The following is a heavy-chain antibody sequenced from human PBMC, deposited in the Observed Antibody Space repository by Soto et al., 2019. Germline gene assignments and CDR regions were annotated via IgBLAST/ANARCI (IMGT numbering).Heavy chain of an antibody. CDR2: VSDDGGRK. Sequence: GGSLRLSCAASGFTFTSYAMHWVRQAPGKGLEWVALVSDDGGRKDYADSVKGRFTISRDNFKNTVSLQMNSLRDEDTAVYYCARDGEMATPDYFDYWGQGTLVTVSS. V-gene: IGHV3-30*04. CDR3: ARDGEMATPDYFDY. CDR1: GFTFTSYA. J-gene: IGHJ4*02. D-gene: IGHD5-12*01.